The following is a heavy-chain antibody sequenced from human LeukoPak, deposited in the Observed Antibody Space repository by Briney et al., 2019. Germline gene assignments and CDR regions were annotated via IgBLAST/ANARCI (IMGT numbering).Heavy chain of an antibody. D-gene: IGHD2-2*01. CDR2: ISDSGRAT. Sequence: GGSLRLSCVASGFRFSDFAMSWVRQAPGKGLEWVSGISDSGRATYYTDSVKGRCTISRDNSKNTVNLQLNNVRAEDTALYFCARHASFIPFWGQGMQVTVSS. CDR1: GFRFSDFA. J-gene: IGHJ4*02. V-gene: IGHV3-23*01. CDR3: ARHASFIPF.